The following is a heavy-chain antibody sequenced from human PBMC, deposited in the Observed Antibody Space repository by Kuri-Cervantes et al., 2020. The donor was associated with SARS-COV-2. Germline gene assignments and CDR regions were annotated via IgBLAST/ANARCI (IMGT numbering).Heavy chain of an antibody. CDR3: ARQSRGATATVTTDYYYGMDV. Sequence: GGSLRLSCKGSGYSFTSYWIGWVRQMPGKGLEWMGIIYPGDSDTRYSPPFQGQVTISADKSISTAYLQWSSLKASDTAMYYCARQSRGATATVTTDYYYGMDVWGQGTTVTVSS. CDR2: IYPGDSDT. D-gene: IGHD4-17*01. V-gene: IGHV5-51*01. J-gene: IGHJ6*02. CDR1: GYSFTSYW.